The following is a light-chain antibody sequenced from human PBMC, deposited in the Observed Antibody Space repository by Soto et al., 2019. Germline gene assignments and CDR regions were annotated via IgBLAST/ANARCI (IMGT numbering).Light chain of an antibody. Sequence: EIVLTQSPGTLSLSPGERATLSCRASQSVSSSYLAWYQQKPGQAPRLLIYGGSSRATGIPDRFSGSGSGTDFTLTISRLEPGDCAVYYCQQYGSSPPKYTFGQGTKLEIK. CDR1: QSVSSSY. CDR2: GGS. CDR3: QQYGSSPPKYT. V-gene: IGKV3-20*01. J-gene: IGKJ2*01.